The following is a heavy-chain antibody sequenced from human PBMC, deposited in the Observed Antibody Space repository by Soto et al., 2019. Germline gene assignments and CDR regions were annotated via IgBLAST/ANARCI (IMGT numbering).Heavy chain of an antibody. CDR2: ISGSGGST. V-gene: IGHV3-23*01. D-gene: IGHD6-13*01. CDR1: GFTFSSYA. Sequence: EVQLLESGGGLVQPGGSLRLSCAASGFTFSSYAMSWVRQAPGKGLEWVSAISGSGGSTYYADSVKGRFTISRDNSKNTLYLQMNSLRAEDTAVYYCANSSENTPYSSSWGEDFDYWGQGTLVTVSS. CDR3: ANSSENTPYSSSWGEDFDY. J-gene: IGHJ4*02.